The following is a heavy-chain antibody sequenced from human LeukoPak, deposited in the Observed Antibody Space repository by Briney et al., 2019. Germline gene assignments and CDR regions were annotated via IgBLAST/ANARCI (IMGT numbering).Heavy chain of an antibody. Sequence: SETLSLTCTVSGGSISSYYWSWLRQPPGKGLEWIAYIYYSGSTNYNPSLKSRVTISVDTSKNQFSLKLNSVTAADTAVYYCARIYDSSGYSFDYWGQGTLVTVSS. CDR1: GGSISSYY. CDR3: ARIYDSSGYSFDY. V-gene: IGHV4-59*01. CDR2: IYYSGST. J-gene: IGHJ4*02. D-gene: IGHD3-22*01.